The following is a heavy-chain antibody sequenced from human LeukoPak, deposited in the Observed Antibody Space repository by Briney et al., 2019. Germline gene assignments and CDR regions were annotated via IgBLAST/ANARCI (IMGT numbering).Heavy chain of an antibody. CDR2: DGSST. CDR1: GFTFSGHW. J-gene: IGHJ4*02. V-gene: IGHV3-74*01. Sequence: GGSLRLSCAVSGFTFSGHWMFWVRQAPGKGLEWVSSDGSSTGYTDSVKGRFTVSRDNAKNSLYLQMNSLRTEDTAVYYCAKSGNNRFDYWGQGTLVTVSS. CDR3: AKSGNNRFDY. D-gene: IGHD4-23*01.